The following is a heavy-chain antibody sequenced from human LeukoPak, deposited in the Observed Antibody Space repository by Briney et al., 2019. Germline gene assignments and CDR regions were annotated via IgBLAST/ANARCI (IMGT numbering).Heavy chain of an antibody. CDR1: GFTVSSDY. D-gene: IGHD3-22*01. CDR2: VYSGGTT. V-gene: IGHV3-53*01. Sequence: GGSLRLSCSASGFTVSSDYMSWVRQAPGKGLAWLSVVYSGGTTYYADSVKGRFTISRDNSKNTLFLQMNSLRAEDTAVYYCAKDSGPYTSGYYGHWGQGTLVTVSS. CDR3: AKDSGPYTSGYYGH. J-gene: IGHJ4*02.